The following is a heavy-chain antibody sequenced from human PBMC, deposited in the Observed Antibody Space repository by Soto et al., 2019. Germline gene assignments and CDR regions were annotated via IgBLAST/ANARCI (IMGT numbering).Heavy chain of an antibody. CDR3: ARDAPETAPY. V-gene: IGHV4-31*03. CDR2: INYRGST. J-gene: IGHJ4*02. D-gene: IGHD2-2*01. Sequence: QVQLQESGSGLVKPSQTLSLTCTVSGGSISNGDYYWNWIRQHPEKGLEWIGYINYRGSTFYNPSLKSRIIISVEKSKNQFSLKLSSVTAADTAVYYCARDAPETAPYWGQGTLVTVSS. CDR1: GGSISNGDYY.